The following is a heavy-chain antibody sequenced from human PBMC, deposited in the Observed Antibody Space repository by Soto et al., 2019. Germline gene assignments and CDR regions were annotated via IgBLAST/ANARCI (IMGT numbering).Heavy chain of an antibody. CDR1: GGSMSSSNW. J-gene: IGHJ4*02. CDR3: ARSEATGLDY. CDR2: AHHSGRT. Sequence: QVQLQESGPGLVKPSGTLSLTCTVSGGSMSSSNWWNWVRQSPGKGLEWIGEAHHSGRTNNNPSLKSRVTISVDKSKNHFSLKLSSVTAADTAVYYCARSEATGLDYWGQGTLVTVSS. V-gene: IGHV4-4*02. D-gene: IGHD1-26*01.